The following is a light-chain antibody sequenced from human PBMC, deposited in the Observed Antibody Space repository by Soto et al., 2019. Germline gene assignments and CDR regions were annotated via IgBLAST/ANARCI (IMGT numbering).Light chain of an antibody. CDR3: CSYAGGSTYV. V-gene: IGLV2-23*02. J-gene: IGLJ1*01. CDR1: STDVGSSNL. Sequence: QAVVTQPASVSGSPGQSITISCTGTSTDVGSSNLVSWYQQHPGKAPKLMISEVTKRPSGVSNRFSGSKSGNTASLTISGLQAEDEADYYCCSYAGGSTYVFGTGTKVTVL. CDR2: EVT.